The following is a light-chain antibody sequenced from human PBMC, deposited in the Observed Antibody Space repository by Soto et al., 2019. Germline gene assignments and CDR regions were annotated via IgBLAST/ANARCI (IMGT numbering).Light chain of an antibody. CDR2: GAS. CDR1: QSVSSSY. V-gene: IGKV3-20*01. CDR3: QQYGSSQFT. J-gene: IGKJ3*01. Sequence: EIVLTQSPGTLSLSPGERATLSCRASQSVSSSYLAWYQQKPGQAPRLLIYGASSRATGIPARFSGSGSGTDFTLTISRLEPEDFAVYYCQQYGSSQFTFGPGTKVDIK.